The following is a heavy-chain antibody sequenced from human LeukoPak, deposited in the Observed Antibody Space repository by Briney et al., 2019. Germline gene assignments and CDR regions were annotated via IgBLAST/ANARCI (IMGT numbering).Heavy chain of an antibody. Sequence: PSETLTLTCIASGVTVSSGSIYWICNRQPPGQGLESIGYIYYSGSTNYNPSLKSRVTISVDTSKNQFSLKLRSVTAADRAVYYCARVYGDYGWVFDYWGQGTLVTVSS. D-gene: IGHD4-17*01. V-gene: IGHV4-61*01. CDR3: ARVYGDYGWVFDY. J-gene: IGHJ4*02. CDR2: IYYSGST. CDR1: GVTVSSGSIY.